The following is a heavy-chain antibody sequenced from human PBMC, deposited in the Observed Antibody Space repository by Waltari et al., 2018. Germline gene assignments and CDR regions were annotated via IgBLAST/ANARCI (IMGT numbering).Heavy chain of an antibody. CDR3: ARGLAHYL. V-gene: IGHV4-34*01. J-gene: IGHJ5*02. CDR1: GFTFSSYW. Sequence: VQLVESGGGLVQPGGSLRLSCAASGFTFSSYWMSWVRQAPGKGLEWIGEINHSGSTNYNPSLKSRVTISVDTSKNQFSLKLSSVTAADTAVYYCARGLAHYLWGQGTLVTVSS. CDR2: INHSGST. D-gene: IGHD3-3*02.